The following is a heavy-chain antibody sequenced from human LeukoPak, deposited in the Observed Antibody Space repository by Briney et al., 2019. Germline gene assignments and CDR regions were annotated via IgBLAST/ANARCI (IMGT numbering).Heavy chain of an antibody. CDR2: LFYSGST. CDR1: GGSISSSLDF. V-gene: IGHV4-39*01. Sequence: SETLSLTCTVSGGSISSSLDFWGWIRQPPGKGLEWIGTLFYSGSTKYNPSLKSRVNIYAVTSKSQCSLKMTSVAAANTAVYYCARRAYSVPYAFEIWGQGTMVTVS. CDR3: ARRAYSVPYAFEI. D-gene: IGHD2-21*01. J-gene: IGHJ3*02.